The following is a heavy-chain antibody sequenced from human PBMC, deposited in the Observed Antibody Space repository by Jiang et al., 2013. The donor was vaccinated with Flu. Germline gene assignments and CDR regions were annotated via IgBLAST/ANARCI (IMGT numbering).Heavy chain of an antibody. D-gene: IGHD6-13*01. Sequence: GPGLVKPSQTLSLTCTVSGGSISSGSYYWSWIRQPAGKGLEWIGRIYTSGSTNYNPSLKSRVTISVDTSKNQFSLKLSSVTAADTAVYYCAGGSESWDFDYWGQGNPGHRLL. CDR1: GGSISSGSYY. CDR3: AGGSESWDFDY. J-gene: IGHJ4*02. V-gene: IGHV4-61*02. CDR2: IYTSGST.